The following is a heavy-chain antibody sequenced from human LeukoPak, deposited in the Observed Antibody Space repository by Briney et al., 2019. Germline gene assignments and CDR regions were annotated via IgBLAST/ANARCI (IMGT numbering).Heavy chain of an antibody. D-gene: IGHD4-17*01. Sequence: GGSLRLSCAASGFTFDDYAMHWVRQAPGKGLEWVSGISWNSGSIGYADSVKGRFTISRDNAKNSLYLQMNSLRAEDTALYYCAKAGMTTVTLVYFDYWGQGTLVTVSS. V-gene: IGHV3-9*01. CDR3: AKAGMTTVTLVYFDY. CDR2: ISWNSGSI. CDR1: GFTFDDYA. J-gene: IGHJ4*02.